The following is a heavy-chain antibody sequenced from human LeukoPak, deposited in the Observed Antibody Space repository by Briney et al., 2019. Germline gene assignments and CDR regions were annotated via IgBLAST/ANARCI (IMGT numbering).Heavy chain of an antibody. Sequence: GGSLKLSCTASGFSINSYDMNWVRQAPGKGLEWVSSISPKSDFIYYSDSVRGRFTISRDNADNSLYLQMNSLRAEDTAVYYCARADCSASTCYLRRSWFDPWGQGALVTVSS. CDR1: GFSINSYD. D-gene: IGHD3-9*01. V-gene: IGHV3-21*01. CDR3: ARADCSASTCYLRRSWFDP. CDR2: ISPKSDFI. J-gene: IGHJ5*02.